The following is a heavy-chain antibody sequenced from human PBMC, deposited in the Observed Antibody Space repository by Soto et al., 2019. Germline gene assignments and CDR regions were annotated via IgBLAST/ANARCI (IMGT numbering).Heavy chain of an antibody. CDR1: GGSISSSKW. CDR3: ASQDYSSSTDASFLVNGYFDL. Sequence: QMQLQESGPGLVRPSGTLSLTCGVSGGSISSSKWWTWVRQPPGKGPEWIGDKYHSGSTNYNPSLAGRVTISLDKSKNHSARPLTSVTAADTAVYYCASQDYSSSTDASFLVNGYFDLWGRGILVTVSS. V-gene: IGHV4-4*02. J-gene: IGHJ2*01. D-gene: IGHD6-6*01. CDR2: KYHSGST.